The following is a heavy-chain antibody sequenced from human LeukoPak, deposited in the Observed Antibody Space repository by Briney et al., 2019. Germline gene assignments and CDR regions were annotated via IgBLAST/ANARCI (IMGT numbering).Heavy chain of an antibody. CDR2: ISGSGLNT. CDR1: GFIFSTYG. CDR3: AKGGGYGSGTYSED. Sequence: GGSLRLSCAASGFIFSTYGMTWFRQAPGRGLEWVSGISGSGLNTYYADSVKGQFTSSRDNSKNMLYLQMNSLRAEDTAVYYCAKGGGYGSGTYSEDWGQGILVTVSS. V-gene: IGHV3-23*01. J-gene: IGHJ4*02. D-gene: IGHD3-10*01.